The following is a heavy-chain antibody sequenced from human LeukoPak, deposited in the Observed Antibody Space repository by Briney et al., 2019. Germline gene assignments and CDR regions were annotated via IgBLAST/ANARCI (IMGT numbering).Heavy chain of an antibody. D-gene: IGHD2-15*01. CDR3: AKWGCSGSSCYPFAY. Sequence: GGSLRLSCAASGFTFSSYALSWVRQAPGKGLEWVSAMSGSSGRTYYADSVKGRFTISRDNSKNTLYVQMNSLRADDTAVYYCAKWGCSGSSCYPFAYWGQGTLVTVSS. CDR2: MSGSSGRT. CDR1: GFTFSSYA. J-gene: IGHJ4*02. V-gene: IGHV3-23*01.